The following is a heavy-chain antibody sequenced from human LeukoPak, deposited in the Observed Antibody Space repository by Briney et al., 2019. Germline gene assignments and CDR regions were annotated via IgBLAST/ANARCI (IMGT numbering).Heavy chain of an antibody. Sequence: ASVKVSCKASGYTFTSYAMNWVRQAPGQGLEWMGWINTNTGNPTYAQGFTGRFVFSSDSSVSTAYLQITSLKADDSAIYFCASCNDSSGYFAYWGQGTLVTVPS. CDR3: ASCNDSSGYFAY. D-gene: IGHD3-22*01. CDR1: GYTFTSYA. V-gene: IGHV7-4-1*02. J-gene: IGHJ4*02. CDR2: INTNTGNP.